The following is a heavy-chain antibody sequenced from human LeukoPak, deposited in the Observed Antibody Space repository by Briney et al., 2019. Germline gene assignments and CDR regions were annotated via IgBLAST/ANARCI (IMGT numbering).Heavy chain of an antibody. J-gene: IGHJ3*02. D-gene: IGHD3-22*01. CDR1: GGSISSYY. CDR2: IYYSGST. V-gene: IGHV4-59*01. Sequence: PSETLSLTCTVSGGSISSYYWSWIRQPPGKGLEWIGYIYYSGSTNYNPSLKSRVTISVDTSKNQFSLKLSSVTAADTAVYYCARMKEYYYDSSGYYQADAFDIWGQGTMVTVSS. CDR3: ARMKEYYYDSSGYYQADAFDI.